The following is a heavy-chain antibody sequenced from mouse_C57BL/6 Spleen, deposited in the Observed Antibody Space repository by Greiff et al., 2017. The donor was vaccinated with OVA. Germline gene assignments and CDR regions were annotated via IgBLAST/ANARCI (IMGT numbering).Heavy chain of an antibody. CDR2: IYPGDGDT. D-gene: IGHD2-3*01. CDR3: ARSLYDGYFDY. CDR1: GYAFSSSW. J-gene: IGHJ2*01. Sequence: QVQLQQSGPELVKPGASVKISCKASGYAFSSSWMNWVKQRPGKGLEWIGRIYPGDGDTNYNGKFKGKATLTADKSSSTAYMQLSSLTSEDSAVYFCARSLYDGYFDYWGQGTTLTVSS. V-gene: IGHV1-82*01.